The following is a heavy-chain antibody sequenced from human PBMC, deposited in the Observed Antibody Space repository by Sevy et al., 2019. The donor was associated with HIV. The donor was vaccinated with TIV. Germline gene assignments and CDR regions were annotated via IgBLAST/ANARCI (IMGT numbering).Heavy chain of an antibody. D-gene: IGHD2-15*01. Sequence: GGSLRLSCAASGFTFSNAWMSWVRQSPGKGLEWVGRIRSKAGGGTTDYATIVKGKFTISRDDSSGILYLQLNSLETEDTAVYYCTTDHRRDGIVVVPFEYWGQGTLVTVSS. CDR1: GFTFSNAW. CDR3: TTDHRRDGIVVVPFEY. J-gene: IGHJ4*02. V-gene: IGHV3-15*01. CDR2: IRSKAGGGTT.